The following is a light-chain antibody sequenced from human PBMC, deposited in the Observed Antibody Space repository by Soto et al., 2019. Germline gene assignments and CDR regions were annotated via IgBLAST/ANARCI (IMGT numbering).Light chain of an antibody. CDR1: SSNIGSNT. Sequence: QSVLTQPPSASGTPGQRVTLSCSGSSSNIGSNTVNWYQQFPGTAPKLLMYNNNQRPSGVPDRFSGSNSGTSASLAISGLQSEDEADYYCAAWDGSLKGVVFGGGTKVPS. J-gene: IGLJ2*01. CDR3: AAWDGSLKGVV. CDR2: NNN. V-gene: IGLV1-44*01.